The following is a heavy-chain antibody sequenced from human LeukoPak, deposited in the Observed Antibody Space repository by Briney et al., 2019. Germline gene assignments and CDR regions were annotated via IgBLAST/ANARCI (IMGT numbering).Heavy chain of an antibody. CDR2: ISGSGGST. CDR3: ARGRGYSENYFEY. V-gene: IGHV3-23*01. D-gene: IGHD5-18*01. CDR1: GFTFSSYA. Sequence: GGSLRLSCAASGFTFSSYAMSWVRQAPDKGLEWVSAISGSGGSTYYADSVKGRFTVSRDNSKNTLDLQMNGLRAEDTALYYCARGRGYSENYFEYWGQGTLVAVSS. J-gene: IGHJ4*02.